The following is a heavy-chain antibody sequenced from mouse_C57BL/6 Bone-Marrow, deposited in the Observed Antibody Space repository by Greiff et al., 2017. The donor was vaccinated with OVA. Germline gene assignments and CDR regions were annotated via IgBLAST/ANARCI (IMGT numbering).Heavy chain of an antibody. CDR2: ISSGSSTI. V-gene: IGHV5-17*01. J-gene: IGHJ1*03. CDR3: AIKHYYGSRRYFDV. D-gene: IGHD1-1*01. Sequence: EVKLMESGGGLVKPGGSLKLSCAASGFTFSDYGMHWVRQAPEKGLEWVAYISSGSSTIYYADTVKGRFTISRDNAKNTLFLQMTSLRSEDTAMYYCAIKHYYGSRRYFDVWGTGTTVTVSS. CDR1: GFTFSDYG.